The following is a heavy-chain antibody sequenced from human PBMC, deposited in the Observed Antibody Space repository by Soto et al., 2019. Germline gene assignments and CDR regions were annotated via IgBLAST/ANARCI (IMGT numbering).Heavy chain of an antibody. J-gene: IGHJ4*02. V-gene: IGHV4-31*02. CDR2: IYYSGST. CDR1: GGSISRGGYY. Sequence: PSETLSLTCTVSGGSISRGGYYWSWIRQHPGKGLEGIGYIYYSGSTYYNPALKSRVTISVDTSKNQFSLKLSSVTAAATAVYYCARATEYSSSSLFDYWGQGTLVTVSS. D-gene: IGHD6-6*01. CDR3: ARATEYSSSSLFDY.